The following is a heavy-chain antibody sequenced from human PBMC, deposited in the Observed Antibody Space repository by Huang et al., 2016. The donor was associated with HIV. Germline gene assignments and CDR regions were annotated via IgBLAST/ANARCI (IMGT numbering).Heavy chain of an antibody. J-gene: IGHJ3*01. CDR1: GYDFGSYG. CDR3: ARDPYYSNRWKRNDASFL. D-gene: IGHD4-4*01. V-gene: IGHV1-18*01. Sequence: QVQLVQSGGEVMQPGASVRVSCKASGYDFGSYGMSWVRQAPGQGLEWMGWNGSDSGDTSCGQKFQGRDTMTTDTSTTTTYMELGSLRSDDTAMYYCARDPYYSNRWKRNDASFLWGQGTMITVSS. CDR2: NGSDSGDT.